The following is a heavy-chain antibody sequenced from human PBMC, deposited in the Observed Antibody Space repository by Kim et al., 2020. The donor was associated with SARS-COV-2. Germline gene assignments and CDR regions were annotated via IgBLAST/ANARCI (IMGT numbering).Heavy chain of an antibody. J-gene: IGHJ4*02. D-gene: IGHD1-7*01. CDR3: ASSITGTTGSFDY. Sequence: YADSVKGRFTISRDNAKNTLYLQMNSLRAEDTAVYYCASSITGTTGSFDYWGQGTLVTVSS. V-gene: IGHV3-74*01.